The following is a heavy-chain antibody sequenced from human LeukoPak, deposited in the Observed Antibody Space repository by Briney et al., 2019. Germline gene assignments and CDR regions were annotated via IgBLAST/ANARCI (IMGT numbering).Heavy chain of an antibody. CDR3: AASSGVTLGRF. D-gene: IGHD3-16*01. J-gene: IGHJ4*02. V-gene: IGHV4-31*03. CDR1: GGSIGSGTHY. Sequence: SETLSLTCTVSGGSIGSGTHYYNWIRQHPGKGLEWIGYIYHTGITSYNPSLKGRVTMSVDTSLNQLFLKLNSLTAADTAVYYCAASSGVTLGRFWGQGTLVTVSS. CDR2: IYHTGIT.